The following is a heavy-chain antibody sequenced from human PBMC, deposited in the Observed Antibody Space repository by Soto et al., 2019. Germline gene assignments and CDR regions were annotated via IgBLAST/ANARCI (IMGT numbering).Heavy chain of an antibody. J-gene: IGHJ5*02. Sequence: SVKVSCKASGFTFTSSAVQWVRQARGQRLEWIGWIVVGSGNTNYAQKFQERVTITRNMSTSTAYMELSSLRSEDTAVYYCARDQGQQWLVHLSPAFDPWGQGTLVTVSS. CDR1: GFTFTSSA. CDR2: IVVGSGNT. V-gene: IGHV1-58*01. CDR3: ARDQGQQWLVHLSPAFDP. D-gene: IGHD6-19*01.